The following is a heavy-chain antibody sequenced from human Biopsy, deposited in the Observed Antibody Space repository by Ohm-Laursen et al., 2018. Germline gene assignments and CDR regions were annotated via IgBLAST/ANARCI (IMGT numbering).Heavy chain of an antibody. J-gene: IGHJ4*02. CDR3: AADINVWNVNY. CDR1: GYNFISYS. CDR2: IITVSETA. D-gene: IGHD1-1*01. Sequence: SSVKVSCKTSGYNFISYSINWVRQAPGQGLEWMGGIITVSETAGYAERFQGRVTITADVTTTTAYMDLSGLRSEDTAVYYCAADINVWNVNYWGQGTQVTVSS. V-gene: IGHV1-69*01.